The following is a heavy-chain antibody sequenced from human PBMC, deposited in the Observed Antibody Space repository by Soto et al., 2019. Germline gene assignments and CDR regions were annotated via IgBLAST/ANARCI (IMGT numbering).Heavy chain of an antibody. CDR3: AKDIYCSGGSCYSDDYYYATDV. D-gene: IGHD2-15*01. J-gene: IGHJ6*02. Sequence: GGSVRLSCAASGFTFSSYGMHWVRQAPGKGLEWVAVISYDGSNKYYADSVKGRFTISRDNSKNTLYLQMNSLRAEDTAVYYCAKDIYCSGGSCYSDDYYYATDVSGPGPTVTVSS. CDR1: GFTFSSYG. CDR2: ISYDGSNK. V-gene: IGHV3-30*18.